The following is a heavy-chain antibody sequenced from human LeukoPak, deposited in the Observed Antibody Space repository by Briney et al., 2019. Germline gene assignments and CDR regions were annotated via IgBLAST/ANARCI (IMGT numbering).Heavy chain of an antibody. J-gene: IGHJ6*02. D-gene: IGHD5-24*01. V-gene: IGHV1-46*01. CDR3: ARGDDHYYYALDV. CDR2: IHTSGGST. CDR1: GDTFTNYF. Sequence: ASVKVSCKASGDTFTNYFVHWVRQAPGQGPEWMGLIHTSGGSTTYAQKFQGRVTMTGDTSTSTAYMEPSSLRSDDTAVYYCARGDDHYYYALDVWGQGTTVAVSS.